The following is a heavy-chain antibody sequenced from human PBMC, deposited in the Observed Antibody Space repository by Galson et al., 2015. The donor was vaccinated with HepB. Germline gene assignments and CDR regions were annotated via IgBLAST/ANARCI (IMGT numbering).Heavy chain of an antibody. CDR2: INPSGGST. Sequence: SVKVSCKASGYTFTSYYMHWVRQAPGQGLEWMGIINPSGGSTSYAQKFQGRVTMTRDTSTSTVYMELSSLRSEDTAVYYCARGLGDRILVGKGFDPWGQGTLVTVSS. CDR1: GYTFTSYY. CDR3: ARGLGDRILVGKGFDP. J-gene: IGHJ5*02. V-gene: IGHV1-46*01. D-gene: IGHD2-15*01.